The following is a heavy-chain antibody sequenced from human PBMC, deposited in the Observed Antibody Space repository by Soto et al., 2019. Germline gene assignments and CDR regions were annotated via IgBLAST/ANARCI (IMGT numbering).Heavy chain of an antibody. D-gene: IGHD2-21*01. J-gene: IGHJ4*02. Sequence: VQLVESGGGLVSPGGSLTLSCVGSGFRFSDHSMHWVRRAPGTGLQWLSYISSSGDRIHYADSVRGRFTVSRDNAKNSLFLRMNSLRDGGTAMYYCARLLKGSLVIAWGQGTLVTVSS. CDR3: ARLLKGSLVIA. CDR1: GFRFSDHS. CDR2: ISSSGDRI. V-gene: IGHV3-48*02.